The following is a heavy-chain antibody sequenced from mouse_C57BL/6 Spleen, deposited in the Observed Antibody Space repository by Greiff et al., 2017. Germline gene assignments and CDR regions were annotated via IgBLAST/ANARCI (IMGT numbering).Heavy chain of an antibody. CDR2: IYPGSGST. CDR1: GYTFTNYW. D-gene: IGHD1-1*01. CDR3: ASDGSITYYYAMDY. V-gene: IGHV1-55*01. Sequence: VQLQQSGAELVKPGASVKMSCKASGYTFTNYWINWVKQRPGHGLEWIGDIYPGSGSTNYNEKFKSKATLTVDTSSSTAYMQLSSLTSEDSAVYYCASDGSITYYYAMDYWGQGTSVTVSS. J-gene: IGHJ4*01.